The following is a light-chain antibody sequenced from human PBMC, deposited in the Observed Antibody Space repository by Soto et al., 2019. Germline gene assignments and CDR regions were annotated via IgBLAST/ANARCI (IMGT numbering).Light chain of an antibody. CDR2: STS. CDR3: QQYGSSPGT. CDR1: QSVSSNY. J-gene: IGKJ1*01. V-gene: IGKV3-20*01. Sequence: EIVLTQSAGTLSLSTGEGATLSCGASQSVSSNYLAWYQQKTGQAPRLLIYSTSSRATGVPDRFSGSGYGTDFTLTIRRLETADFAVYDCQQYGSSPGTFGQGTKLDI.